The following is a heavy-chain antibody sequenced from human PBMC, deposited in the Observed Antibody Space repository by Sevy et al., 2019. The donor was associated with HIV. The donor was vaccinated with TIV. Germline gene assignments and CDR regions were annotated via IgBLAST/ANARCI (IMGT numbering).Heavy chain of an antibody. D-gene: IGHD3-16*01. CDR2: IKGEGSDK. CDR1: GFTFSANW. CDR3: AHETFGRFES. Sequence: GGSLRLSCAASGFTFSANWMNWVRQAPGKGLEWVANIKGEGSDKHYVHSVEGRFTISRDNAKNLLDLQMNSLGVEDTAVYYCAHETFGRFESWGQGTLVTVSS. V-gene: IGHV3-7*01. J-gene: IGHJ4*02.